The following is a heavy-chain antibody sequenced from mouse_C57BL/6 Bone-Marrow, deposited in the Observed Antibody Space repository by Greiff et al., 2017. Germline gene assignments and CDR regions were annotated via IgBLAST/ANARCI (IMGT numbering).Heavy chain of an antibody. J-gene: IGHJ3*01. Sequence: EVQVVESGGDLVKPGGSLKLSCAASGFTFSSYGMSWVRQTPDKRLEWVATISSGGSYTYYPDSVKGRFTISRDTAKNTLYLQMSSLKSEDTAMYYCAALRGAYWGQGTLVTVSA. V-gene: IGHV5-6*01. CDR3: AALRGAY. CDR2: ISSGGSYT. D-gene: IGHD1-1*01. CDR1: GFTFSSYG.